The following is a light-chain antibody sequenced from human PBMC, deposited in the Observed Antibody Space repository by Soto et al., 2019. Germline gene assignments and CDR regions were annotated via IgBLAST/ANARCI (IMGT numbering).Light chain of an antibody. V-gene: IGKV1-12*01. CDR3: QQTSSFPLT. Sequence: DIQVTQSPSSVSASVGDRVTITCQASQGLVTWLAWYQQKPGKAPKLLIYAASSFQSGVPSRFSGSGSGTDFTLTISSLQPEDFATYYCQQTSSFPLTFGGGTKVELK. CDR2: AAS. J-gene: IGKJ4*01. CDR1: QGLVTW.